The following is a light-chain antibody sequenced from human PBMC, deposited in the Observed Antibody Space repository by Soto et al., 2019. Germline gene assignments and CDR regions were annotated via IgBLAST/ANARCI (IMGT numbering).Light chain of an antibody. CDR3: QQYHTWVT. J-gene: IGKJ1*01. CDR1: QTVDKW. CDR2: DAS. V-gene: IGKV1-5*01. Sequence: DIQMTQSPSTLSASVGDRVTITCRASQTVDKWLAWYQQKPGKAPKLLIYDASTLESGVPSRFSGGRSGTEFTLTASSLQPDDFASYYCQQYHTWVTFGQGTKVDFK.